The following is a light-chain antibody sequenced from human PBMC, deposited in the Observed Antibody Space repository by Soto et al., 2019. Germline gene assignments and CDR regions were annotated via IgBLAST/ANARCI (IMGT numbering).Light chain of an antibody. V-gene: IGKV3-20*01. Sequence: EIVLTQSPGTLSLSPGERATLSCRASQSVSSSYLAWYQQKPGQAPRLLIYDTSSRATGIPDRFSGSASGTDFTLAISRLEPEDFAVYYWQQCGSSPSFGQGTKVELK. J-gene: IGKJ1*01. CDR1: QSVSSSY. CDR3: QQCGSSPS. CDR2: DTS.